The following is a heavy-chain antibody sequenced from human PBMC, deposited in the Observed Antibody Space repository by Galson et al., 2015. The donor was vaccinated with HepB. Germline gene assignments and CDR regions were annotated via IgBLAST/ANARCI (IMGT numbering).Heavy chain of an antibody. CDR1: GFTFSGSA. V-gene: IGHV3-73*01. CDR2: IRSKANSYAT. J-gene: IGHJ4*02. CDR3: TRLDGYNPQSDY. Sequence: LRLSCAASGFTFSGSAMHWVRQASGKGLEWVGRIRSKANSYATAYAASVKGRFTISRDDSKNTAYLQMNSLKTEDTAVYYCTRLDGYNPQSDYWGQGTLVTVSS. D-gene: IGHD5-24*01.